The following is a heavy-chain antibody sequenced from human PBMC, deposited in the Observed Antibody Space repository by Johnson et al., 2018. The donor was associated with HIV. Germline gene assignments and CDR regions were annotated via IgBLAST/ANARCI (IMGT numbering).Heavy chain of an antibody. CDR2: ISYDGSNK. CDR3: AREWGVITFGGVIPRNAFDI. J-gene: IGHJ3*02. D-gene: IGHD3-16*02. Sequence: QVLLVESGGGLVQPGRSLRLSCTASGFTFDDYAMHWVRQAPGKGLEWVAVISYDGSNKYYADSVKGRFTISRDNSKNTLHLQMNSLRAEDTAVYYCAREWGVITFGGVIPRNAFDIWGQGTMVTVSS. V-gene: IGHV3-30-3*01. CDR1: GFTFDDYA.